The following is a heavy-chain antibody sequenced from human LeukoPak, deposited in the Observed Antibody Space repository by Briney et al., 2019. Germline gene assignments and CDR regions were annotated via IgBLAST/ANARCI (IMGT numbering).Heavy chain of an antibody. J-gene: IGHJ4*02. CDR1: GYTFTSYD. V-gene: IGHV1-8*01. Sequence: ASVKVSCKASGYTFTSYDINWVRQATGQGLEWMGWMNPNTGNTGYAQKFQGRVTMTRDTSISTAYMELSNPRSDDTAVYYCARKFLGSRGYYFDYWGQGTLVTVSS. D-gene: IGHD3-10*01. CDR3: ARKFLGSRGYYFDY. CDR2: MNPNTGNT.